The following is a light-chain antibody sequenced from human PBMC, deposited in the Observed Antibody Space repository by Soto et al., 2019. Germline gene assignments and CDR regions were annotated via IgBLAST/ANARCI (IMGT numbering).Light chain of an antibody. J-gene: IGLJ1*01. V-gene: IGLV2-8*01. CDR1: SSDVGGYNY. CDR3: TSYAGANNV. CDR2: EVN. Sequence: QSALTQPPSASGSPGQSVTISCTGTSSDVGGYNYVSSYQQHPGKVPKLMVYEVNKRPSGVPDRFSGSKSGNTASLAVSGLQAEDEADYYCTSYAGANNVFGTGTKLTVL.